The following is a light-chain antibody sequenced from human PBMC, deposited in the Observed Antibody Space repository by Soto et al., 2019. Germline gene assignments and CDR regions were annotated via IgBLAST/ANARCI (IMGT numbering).Light chain of an antibody. CDR3: QQSYSYAKGPLT. CDR1: QSISSY. CDR2: AAS. Sequence: DIQMTQSPSSLSASVGDRVTITCRASQSISSYLNWYQQKPGKAPKLLIYAASSLQSGVPSRFSGSGSGTDFTVTISSLQPEDFATYYCQQSYSYAKGPLTFGRGTKVDIK. V-gene: IGKV1-39*01. J-gene: IGKJ4*02.